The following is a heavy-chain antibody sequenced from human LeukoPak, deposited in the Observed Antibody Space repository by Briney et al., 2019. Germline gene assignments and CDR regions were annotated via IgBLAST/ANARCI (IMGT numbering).Heavy chain of an antibody. D-gene: IGHD3-10*01. CDR1: GGTFSSYA. J-gene: IGHJ5*02. CDR2: IIPIFGTA. V-gene: IGHV1-69*13. Sequence: ASVKVSCKASGGTFSSYAISWVRQAPGQGLEWMGGIIPIFGTANYAQKFQGRVTITADESTSTAYMELSSLTSEDTAVYYCARDRGLHGSGNYNWFDPWGQGTLVTVSS. CDR3: ARDRGLHGSGNYNWFDP.